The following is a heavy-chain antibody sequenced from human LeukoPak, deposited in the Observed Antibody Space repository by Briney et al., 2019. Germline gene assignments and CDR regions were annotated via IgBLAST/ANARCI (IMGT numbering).Heavy chain of an antibody. Sequence: GGSLRLSCAASGFTSSTYVMSWVRQAPGEGLEWVSAISGSGGSTYYADSVKGRFTISRDNSKNTLYLQMNSLRAEDTAVYDCAKDLGGYSYGFDYWGQGTLVTVSS. CDR1: GFTSSTYV. J-gene: IGHJ4*02. CDR3: AKDLGGYSYGFDY. D-gene: IGHD5-18*01. CDR2: ISGSGGST. V-gene: IGHV3-23*01.